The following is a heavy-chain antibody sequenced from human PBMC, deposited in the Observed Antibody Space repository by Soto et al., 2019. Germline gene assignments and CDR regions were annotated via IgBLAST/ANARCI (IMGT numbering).Heavy chain of an antibody. CDR2: IIPILGIA. CDR3: ARAGIAVAGVSFDI. CDR1: GGTFSSYT. J-gene: IGHJ3*02. D-gene: IGHD6-19*01. Sequence: QVQLVQSGAEVKKPGSSVKVSCKASGGTFSSYTISWVRQAPGQGLEWMGRIIPILGIANYAQKFQGRVTITADKSTSTAYMGLSSLRSEDTAVYYCARAGIAVAGVSFDIWGQGTMVTVSS. V-gene: IGHV1-69*02.